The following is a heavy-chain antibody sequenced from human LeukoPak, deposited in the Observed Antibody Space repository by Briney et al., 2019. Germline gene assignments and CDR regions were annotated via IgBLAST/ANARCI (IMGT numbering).Heavy chain of an antibody. J-gene: IGHJ4*02. V-gene: IGHV3-23*01. CDR2: ISGSGGST. CDR1: GFTFSSYA. Sequence: PGGSLRLSCAASGFTFSSYAMSWVRQAPGKGLEWVSAISGSGGSTYYADSVKGRFTISRDNSKNTLYLQMNSLRAEDTAVYYCAKDSVAVANGARGLDYWGQGTLVTVSS. CDR3: AKDSVAVANGARGLDY. D-gene: IGHD6-19*01.